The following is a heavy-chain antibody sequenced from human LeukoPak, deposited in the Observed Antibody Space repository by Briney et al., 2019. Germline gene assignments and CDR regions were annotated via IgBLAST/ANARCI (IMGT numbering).Heavy chain of an antibody. CDR1: GFTFSSYA. Sequence: GRSLRLSCAASGFTFSSYAMHWVRQAPGKGLEWVAVISYDGSNKYYADSVKGRFTISRDNSKNTLYLQMNSLRAEDTAVYYCAREGSSGYYPAGFDYWGQGTLVTVSS. CDR2: ISYDGSNK. CDR3: AREGSSGYYPAGFDY. J-gene: IGHJ4*02. D-gene: IGHD3-22*01. V-gene: IGHV3-30*04.